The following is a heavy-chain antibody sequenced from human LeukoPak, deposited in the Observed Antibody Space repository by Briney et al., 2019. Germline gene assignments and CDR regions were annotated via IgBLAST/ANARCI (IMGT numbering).Heavy chain of an antibody. CDR1: GYTFTSHY. D-gene: IGHD1-20*01. CDR2: INPSGDST. Sequence: EASVEVLCKASGYTFTSHYMHWVRQAPGQGLEWMGIINPSGDSTSYAQKCQGRVTMTRDMSTSTVYMELSSLRSEDTAVYYCAREGITGTPCDIWGQGTMVTVSS. J-gene: IGHJ3*02. V-gene: IGHV1-46*01. CDR3: AREGITGTPCDI.